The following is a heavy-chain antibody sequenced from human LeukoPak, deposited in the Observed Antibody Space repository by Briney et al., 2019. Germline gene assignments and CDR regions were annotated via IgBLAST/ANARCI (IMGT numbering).Heavy chain of an antibody. CDR1: GYSISSGYH. CDR2: VYRSGTT. D-gene: IGHD1-1*01. J-gene: IGHJ4*02. V-gene: IGHV4-38-2*02. Sequence: SETLSLTCVVSGYSISSGYHWGGIRQPPGKGLEWIGVVYRSGTTYYDPSLKSRVTISVDTSKNQISLKVRSVTATDTAIYYCARENWIFDYWGQGILVTVSS. CDR3: ARENWIFDY.